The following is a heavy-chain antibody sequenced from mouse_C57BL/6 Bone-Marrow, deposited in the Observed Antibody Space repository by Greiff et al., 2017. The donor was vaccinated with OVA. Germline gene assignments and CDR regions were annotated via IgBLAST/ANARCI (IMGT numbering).Heavy chain of an antibody. CDR3: ARGGPCDY. CDR1: GYTFTSYW. Sequence: QVQLQQPGAELVRPGTSVKLSCKASGYTFTSYWMHWVKQRPGQGLEWIGVIDPSDSYTTYHQKFKGKATLTVDTSSSTAYMQLSSLTSEDSAGYYCARGGPCDYWGQGTTLTVSS. CDR2: IDPSDSYT. V-gene: IGHV1-59*01. J-gene: IGHJ2*01.